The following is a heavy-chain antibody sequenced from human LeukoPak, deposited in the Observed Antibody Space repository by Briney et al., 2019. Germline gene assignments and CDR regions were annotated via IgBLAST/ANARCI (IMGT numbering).Heavy chain of an antibody. CDR2: IYYSVST. J-gene: IGHJ4*02. D-gene: IGHD3-22*01. V-gene: IGHV4-59*01. Sequence: PSETKSLTCTVSGGSIGSYYWSWIRQPPGKGLEWIGYIYYSVSTNYNPSLKSRVTISVDTSKNQFSLKLSSVTAADTAVYYRASSYYDSSGLDYWGQGTLVTVSS. CDR1: GGSIGSYY. CDR3: ASSYYDSSGLDY.